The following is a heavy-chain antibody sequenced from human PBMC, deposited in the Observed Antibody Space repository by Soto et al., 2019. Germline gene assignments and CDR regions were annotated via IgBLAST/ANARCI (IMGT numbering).Heavy chain of an antibody. J-gene: IGHJ6*03. CDR3: ARDGGVTVTSRNYYYYMDV. CDR2: IIPILGIA. D-gene: IGHD4-4*01. V-gene: IGHV1-69*08. CDR1: GGTFSSYT. Sequence: QVQLVQSGAEVKKPGSSVKVSCKASGGTFSSYTISWVRQAPGQGLEWMGRIIPILGIANYAQKFQGRVTITADKSTSTAYMELSSLRSEDTAVYYCARDGGVTVTSRNYYYYMDVWGKGTTVTVSS.